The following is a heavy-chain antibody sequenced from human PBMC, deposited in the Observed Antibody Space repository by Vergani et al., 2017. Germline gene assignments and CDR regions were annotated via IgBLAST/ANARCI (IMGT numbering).Heavy chain of an antibody. CDR3: ARWTTVTTTVYYYGMDV. V-gene: IGHV3-21*01. J-gene: IGHJ6*02. CDR1: GFTFSIYS. Sequence: EVQLVESGGGLVKPGGPLRLSCAASGFTFSIYSMNWVRQAPGKGLEWVSSISSSSSYIYYADSVKGRFTISRDNAKNSLYLQMNSLRAEDTAVYYCARWTTVTTTVYYYGMDVWGQGATVTVSS. D-gene: IGHD4-17*01. CDR2: ISSSSSYI.